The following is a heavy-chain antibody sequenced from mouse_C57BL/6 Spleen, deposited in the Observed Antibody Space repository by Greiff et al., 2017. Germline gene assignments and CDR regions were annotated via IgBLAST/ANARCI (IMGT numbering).Heavy chain of an antibody. D-gene: IGHD1-1*02. J-gene: IGHJ4*01. V-gene: IGHV2-9*01. CDR1: GFSLTSYG. Sequence: QVQLQQSGPGLVAPSQSLSITCTVSGFSLTSYGVAWVRQPPGKGLEWLGVIWGGGSTNYNSALMSSLSISKDNSKSQVFLKMNSRQTDDKAMYYCAKHNYANHGAMDYGGQGTSVTVSS. CDR3: AKHNYANHGAMDY. CDR2: IWGGGST.